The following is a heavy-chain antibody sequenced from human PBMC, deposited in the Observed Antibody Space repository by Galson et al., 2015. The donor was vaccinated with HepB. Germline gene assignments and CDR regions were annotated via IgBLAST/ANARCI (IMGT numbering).Heavy chain of an antibody. V-gene: IGHV3-30*18. D-gene: IGHD5-24*01. CDR1: GFTFSSYG. CDR2: ISYDGSNK. CDR3: AKDRPGLEMATHEGYDAFDI. J-gene: IGHJ3*02. Sequence: SLRLSCAASGFTFSSYGMHWVRQAPGKGLEWVAVISYDGSNKYYADSVKGRFTISRDNSKNTLYLQMNSLRAEDTAVYYCAKDRPGLEMATHEGYDAFDIWGQGTMVTVSS.